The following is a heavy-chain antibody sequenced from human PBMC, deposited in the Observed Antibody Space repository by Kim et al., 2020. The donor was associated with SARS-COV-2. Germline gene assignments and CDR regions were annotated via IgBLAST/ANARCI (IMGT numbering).Heavy chain of an antibody. J-gene: IGHJ4*02. CDR3: ARDLGSFGCLVS. CDR2: ISYDGSNK. CDR1: GFTFSSYA. D-gene: IGHD3-10*01. V-gene: IGHV3-30-3*01. Sequence: GGSLRLSCAASGFTFSSYAMHWVRQAPGKGLEWVAVISYDGSNKYYADSVKGRFTISRDNSKNTLYLQMNSLRAEDTAVYYCARDLGSFGCLVSWGQGTLVTVSS.